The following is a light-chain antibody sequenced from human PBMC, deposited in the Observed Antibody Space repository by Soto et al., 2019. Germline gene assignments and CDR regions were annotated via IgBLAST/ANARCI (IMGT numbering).Light chain of an antibody. CDR3: QQYYSAPLT. Sequence: DIVMTQSPDSLAVSLGERATINCKSSQNILYSSNNKNYLAWYQQKPGQPPKLLIYWASTRESGVPDRFSGSGSATDFTLTISSLQAEDVAVYYCQQYYSAPLTFGGGTKVEIK. CDR2: WAS. V-gene: IGKV4-1*01. J-gene: IGKJ4*01. CDR1: QNILYSSNNKNY.